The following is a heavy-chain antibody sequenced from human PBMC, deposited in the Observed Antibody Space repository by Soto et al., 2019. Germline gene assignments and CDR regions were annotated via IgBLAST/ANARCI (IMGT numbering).Heavy chain of an antibody. Sequence: SVKVSCKASGGTFSSYAISWVRQAPGQGLEWMGGIIPIFGTANYAQKFQGRVTITADESTSTAYMELSSLRSEDTAVYYCARALAAAPTEIDYWGQGTLVTVSS. D-gene: IGHD6-13*01. CDR1: GGTFSSYA. CDR2: IIPIFGTA. V-gene: IGHV1-69*13. J-gene: IGHJ4*02. CDR3: ARALAAAPTEIDY.